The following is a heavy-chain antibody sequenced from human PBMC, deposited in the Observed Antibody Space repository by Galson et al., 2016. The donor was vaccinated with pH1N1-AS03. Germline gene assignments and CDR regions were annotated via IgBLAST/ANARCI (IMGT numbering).Heavy chain of an antibody. CDR3: VKSVTYSSSRGWFDS. CDR2: ISWNSGNI. CDR1: RFTFNGYA. D-gene: IGHD6-13*01. Sequence: SLRLSCAASRFTFNGYAMHWVRQAPGKGLEWVSSISWNSGNIDYADSVKGRFTLSRDDAKNSLVLQMNSLRTEDTAFYYCVKSVTYSSSRGWFDSWGQGTLVTVSS. J-gene: IGHJ5*01. V-gene: IGHV3-9*01.